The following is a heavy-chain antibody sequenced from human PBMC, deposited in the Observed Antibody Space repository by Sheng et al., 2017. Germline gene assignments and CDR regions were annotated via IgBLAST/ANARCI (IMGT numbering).Heavy chain of an antibody. CDR2: ISSSGSTI. CDR3: ARGGDDYVWGSYRIPDY. Sequence: EVQLVESGGGLVQPGGSLRLSCAASGFTFSSYEMNWVRQAPGKGLEWVSYISSSGSTIYYADSVKGRFTISRDNAKNSLYLQMNSLRAEDTAVYYCARGGDDYVWGSYRIPDYWGQGTLVTVSS. D-gene: IGHD3-16*02. CDR1: GFTFSSYE. V-gene: IGHV3-48*03. J-gene: IGHJ4*02.